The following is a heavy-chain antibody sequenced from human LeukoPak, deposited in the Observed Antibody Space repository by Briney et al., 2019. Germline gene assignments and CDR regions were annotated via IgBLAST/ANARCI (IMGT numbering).Heavy chain of an antibody. J-gene: IGHJ3*02. Sequence: ASVKVSCKAFGYTFTSNYMHWVRQAPGQGPEWMGVISPSGGSTTYAQKFQGRVTLTRDMSTSTDYLELSSLRSEDTAVYYCASLRKRGGAFDIWGQGTMVTVSS. V-gene: IGHV1-46*01. CDR1: GYTFTSNY. CDR3: ASLRKRGGAFDI. CDR2: ISPSGGST.